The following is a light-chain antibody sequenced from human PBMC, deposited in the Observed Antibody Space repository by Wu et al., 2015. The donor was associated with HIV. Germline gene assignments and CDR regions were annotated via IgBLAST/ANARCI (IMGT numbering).Light chain of an antibody. J-gene: IGKJ3*01. V-gene: IGKV3-20*01. Sequence: QENPRPGLPRLLIVWCIQAGPTGIPDRFSGSGSGTDFTLTISRLEPEDFAVYYCQQYGSSPFTFGPGTKVDIK. CDR3: QQYGSSPFT. CDR2: CI.